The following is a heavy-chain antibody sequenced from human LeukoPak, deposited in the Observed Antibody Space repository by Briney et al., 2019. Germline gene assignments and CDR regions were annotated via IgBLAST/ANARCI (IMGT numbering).Heavy chain of an antibody. CDR2: IYYSGST. CDR1: GGSISSYY. J-gene: IGHJ5*02. D-gene: IGHD1-26*01. V-gene: IGHV4-59*01. CDR3: ARVYGSYDEYPWSNWFDP. Sequence: SETLSLTCTVSGGSISSYYWSWIGQPPGKGREGIGYIYYSGSTNDNPSLNSRVTISVDTSRNAFSLNLSSVTAADTAVYYCARVYGSYDEYPWSNWFDPWGQGTMVTVSS.